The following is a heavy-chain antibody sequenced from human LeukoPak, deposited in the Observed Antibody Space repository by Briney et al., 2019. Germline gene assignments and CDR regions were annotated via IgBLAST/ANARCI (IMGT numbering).Heavy chain of an antibody. CDR1: GFAFSSYA. J-gene: IGHJ4*02. Sequence: HPGGSLRLSCAASGFAFSSYAMTWVRRAPGKGLEWVSGVSGGEGTTYYTDSVKGRFTISRDNSKSTLSLQMSSLRAEDTAVYYCARASTLPSMYYYDSSGYYYFDYWGQGTLVTVSS. CDR3: ARASTLPSMYYYDSSGYYYFDY. D-gene: IGHD3-22*01. V-gene: IGHV3-23*01. CDR2: VSGGEGTT.